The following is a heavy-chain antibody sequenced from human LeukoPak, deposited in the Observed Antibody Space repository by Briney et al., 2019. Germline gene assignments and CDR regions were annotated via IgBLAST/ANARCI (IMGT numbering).Heavy chain of an antibody. CDR3: ARDPRSSGYYAFDY. D-gene: IGHD3-22*01. V-gene: IGHV3-21*01. Sequence: PGGSLRLSCVASAFTFSSYSMNWVRQAPGKGLEWVSSISSSGSYIYYADSVKGRFTISRDNAKNSLYLRMNSLRAEDTAVYYCARDPRSSGYYAFDYWGQGTLVTVSS. J-gene: IGHJ4*02. CDR1: AFTFSSYS. CDR2: ISSSGSYI.